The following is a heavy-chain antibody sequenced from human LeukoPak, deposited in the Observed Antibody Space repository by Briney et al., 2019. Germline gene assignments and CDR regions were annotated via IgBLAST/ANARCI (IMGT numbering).Heavy chain of an antibody. CDR2: IGSSGATI. Sequence: GGSLRLSCAASEFTFSNYAMSWVRQAPGKGLEWVSGIGSSGATIFYADSVKGRYTISRDNSKNTVYLEMNNLRAEDTAIYYCAKVAVGPLSRPTHVALYYGMDVWGQGTTVTVSS. CDR1: EFTFSNYA. V-gene: IGHV3-23*01. D-gene: IGHD2-8*01. J-gene: IGHJ6*02. CDR3: AKVAVGPLSRPTHVALYYGMDV.